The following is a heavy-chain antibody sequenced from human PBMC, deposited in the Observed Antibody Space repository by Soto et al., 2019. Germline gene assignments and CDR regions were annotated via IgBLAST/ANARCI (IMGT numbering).Heavy chain of an antibody. CDR2: SRDKGEAYST. Sequence: PGGSLRLSCAASGFTFSGYRMHWVRQAPGKGLEWVGRSRDKGEAYSTVYAASVEGRFTISRDDSRNSLYLQMNSLKTEDTAVYYCAAIRLGMDVWGKGTTVTVSS. CDR1: GFTFSGYR. J-gene: IGHJ6*04. V-gene: IGHV3-72*01. CDR3: AAIRLGMDV.